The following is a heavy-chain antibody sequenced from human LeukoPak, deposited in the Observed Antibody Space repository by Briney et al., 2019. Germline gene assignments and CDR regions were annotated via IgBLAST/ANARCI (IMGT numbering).Heavy chain of an antibody. D-gene: IGHD3-10*01. Sequence: PGGSLRLSCAASGFTFSNYNMNWVRHAPGKGLEWVSYITSRSSSIYYADSVKGRFTISRDNAQNSLYLQINSLRDEDTAVYYCARDSRFGKLLIPYFDYWGQGTLVTVSS. J-gene: IGHJ4*02. CDR3: ARDSRFGKLLIPYFDY. CDR2: ITSRSSSI. V-gene: IGHV3-48*02. CDR1: GFTFSNYN.